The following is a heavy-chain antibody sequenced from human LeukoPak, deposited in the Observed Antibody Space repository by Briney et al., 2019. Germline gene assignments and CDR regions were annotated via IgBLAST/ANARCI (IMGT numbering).Heavy chain of an antibody. CDR1: GFTFSSYG. V-gene: IGHV3-33*01. J-gene: IGHJ4*02. CDR2: IWYDGSNK. CDR3: ARVYCSGGSCYTHFDY. D-gene: IGHD2-15*01. Sequence: GGSLRLSCAASGFTFSSYGMHWVRQAPGKGLEWVAVIWYDGSNKYYADSVKGRFTISRDNSKNTLYLQMNSLRAEDTAVYYCARVYCSGGSCYTHFDYWGQGTLVTVSS.